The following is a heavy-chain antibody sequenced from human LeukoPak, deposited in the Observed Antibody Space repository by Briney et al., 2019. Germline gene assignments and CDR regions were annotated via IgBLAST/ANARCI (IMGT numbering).Heavy chain of an antibody. V-gene: IGHV1-2*02. J-gene: IGHJ4*02. Sequence: GASVQVSCKASGYIFTGYWIHWVRQAPGQGLEWMGFINPNSGNTSYAQKFQGRVTMTRDTSISTAYMELSSLTSDDTAVYYCAREMRPATTTLVAYWGQGTLVTVSS. CDR1: GYIFTGYW. CDR2: INPNSGNT. D-gene: IGHD1-1*01. CDR3: AREMRPATTTLVAY.